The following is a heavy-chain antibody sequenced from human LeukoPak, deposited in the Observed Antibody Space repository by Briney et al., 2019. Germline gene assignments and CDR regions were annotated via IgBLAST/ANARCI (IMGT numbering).Heavy chain of an antibody. V-gene: IGHV3-23*01. Sequence: GGSLRLSCAASGFTFSNYAMTWVRQAPGKGLEWVSGITGSGATTSYADSVKGRFTISRDNSKNTLFQQMNSLRVEDTAVFYCAKAARGSGTYYNSFDYWGQGTLVTVSS. CDR1: GFTFSNYA. CDR2: ITGSGATT. J-gene: IGHJ4*02. CDR3: AKAARGSGTYYNSFDY. D-gene: IGHD3-10*01.